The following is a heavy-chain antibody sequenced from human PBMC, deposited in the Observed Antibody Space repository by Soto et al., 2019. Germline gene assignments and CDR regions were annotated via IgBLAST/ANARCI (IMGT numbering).Heavy chain of an antibody. CDR3: ASQTTRGWFDP. J-gene: IGHJ5*02. CDR1: GGSISSGGYY. Sequence: PSETLSLTCTVSGGSISSGGYYWSWIRQHPGKGLEWIGCIYYSGSTYYNPSLKSRVTISVDTSKNQFSLKLSSVTAADTAVYYCASQTTRGWFDPWGQGTLVTAPQ. D-gene: IGHD4-17*01. V-gene: IGHV4-31*03. CDR2: IYYSGST.